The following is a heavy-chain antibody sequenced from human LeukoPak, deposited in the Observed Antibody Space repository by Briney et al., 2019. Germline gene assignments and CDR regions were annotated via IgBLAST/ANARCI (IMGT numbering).Heavy chain of an antibody. CDR3: ARDESSGWPDH. Sequence: GGSLRLSCAASGFTFSSYGMHWVRQAPGKGLEWVAVIWYDGSNKYYADSVKGRFTISRDNSKNTLYLQMNSLRAEDTAVYYCARDESSGWPDHWGQGTLVTVSS. D-gene: IGHD6-19*01. J-gene: IGHJ4*02. V-gene: IGHV3-33*01. CDR2: IWYDGSNK. CDR1: GFTFSSYG.